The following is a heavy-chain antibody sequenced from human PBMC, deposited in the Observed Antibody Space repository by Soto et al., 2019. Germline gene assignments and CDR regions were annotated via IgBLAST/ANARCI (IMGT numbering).Heavy chain of an antibody. J-gene: IGHJ4*02. V-gene: IGHV3-30-3*01. Sequence: QVQLVQSGAEVKKPGSSVKVSCKASGGTFSSYAMHWVRQAPGKGLEWVAVISYDGSNKYYADSVKGRFTISRDNSKNTLYLQMNSLRAEDTAVYYCARGIIQLPFDYWGQGTLVTVSS. D-gene: IGHD5-18*01. CDR1: GGTFSSYA. CDR2: ISYDGSNK. CDR3: ARGIIQLPFDY.